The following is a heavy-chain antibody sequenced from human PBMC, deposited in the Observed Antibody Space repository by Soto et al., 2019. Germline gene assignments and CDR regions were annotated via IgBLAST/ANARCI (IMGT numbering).Heavy chain of an antibody. CDR3: ARDERDGSYYYGMDV. D-gene: IGHD1-1*01. Sequence: SETLSLTCTVSGGSISSCCYYWSWIRQHPGKGLEWIGYIYYSGSTYYNPSLESRLTISVDTSKNQFPLRLSSVTAADTAVYYCARDERDGSYYYGMDVWGQGTTVTVSS. CDR2: IYYSGST. CDR1: GGSISSCCYY. J-gene: IGHJ6*02. V-gene: IGHV4-31*03.